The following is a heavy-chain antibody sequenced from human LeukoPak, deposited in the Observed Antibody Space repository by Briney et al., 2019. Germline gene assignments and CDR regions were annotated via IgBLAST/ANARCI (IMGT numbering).Heavy chain of an antibody. CDR1: GFTFSSYSMN. CDR2: IYYTGNT. V-gene: IGHV4-59*05. CDR3: ARRNWSGYHTLDY. Sequence: SGGSLRLSSAASGFTFSSYSMNWVRQPPGKGLEWIGSIYYTGNTYYKASLRSRVTISVDTSKNQFSLKVNSVTAADTAMFYCARRNWSGYHTLDYWGQGTLVTVSS. J-gene: IGHJ4*02. D-gene: IGHD3-3*01.